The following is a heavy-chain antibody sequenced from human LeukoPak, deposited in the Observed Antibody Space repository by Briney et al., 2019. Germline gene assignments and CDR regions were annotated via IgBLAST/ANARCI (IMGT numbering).Heavy chain of an antibody. CDR2: VHSSGRT. V-gene: IGHV4-59*12. Sequence: PSETLSLTCTVSGDSISSYFWSWIRHPPGEGLEWIGYVHSSGRTSYNPSLKTRVTISVDTSKTQFSLNLGSVTAADTAVYYCARDSHSLDIATPGGFDPWGQGTLVTVSS. CDR3: ARDSHSLDIATPGGFDP. D-gene: IGHD2-21*01. J-gene: IGHJ5*02. CDR1: GDSISSYF.